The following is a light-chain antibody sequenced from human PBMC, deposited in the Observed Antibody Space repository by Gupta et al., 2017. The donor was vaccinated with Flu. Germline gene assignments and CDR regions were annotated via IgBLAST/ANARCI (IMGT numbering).Light chain of an antibody. J-gene: IGLJ1*01. Sequence: PGQTARITCSGDALPKQYAYWYQQKPGQAPVLVIYKDSERPAGIPERFSGSSSGTTVTLTISGVQAEDEADYYCQSADSSGPRVFGTGTKVTVL. CDR3: QSADSSGPRV. CDR1: ALPKQY. CDR2: KDS. V-gene: IGLV3-25*03.